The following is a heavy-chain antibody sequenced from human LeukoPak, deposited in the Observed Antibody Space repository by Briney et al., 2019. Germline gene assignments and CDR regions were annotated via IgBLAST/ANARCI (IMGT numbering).Heavy chain of an antibody. CDR3: ARHVSAFDI. CDR1: GGSITSFY. V-gene: IGHV4-4*09. D-gene: IGHD2-8*01. Sequence: SETLSLTCTVSGGSITSFYWSWIRQPPGEGLEWIGYIYTSGSTNYNPSLKSRVTISVDSSKNQFSLKLSSVTAADTAVYYCARHVSAFDIWGQGTMVTVSS. CDR2: IYTSGST. J-gene: IGHJ3*02.